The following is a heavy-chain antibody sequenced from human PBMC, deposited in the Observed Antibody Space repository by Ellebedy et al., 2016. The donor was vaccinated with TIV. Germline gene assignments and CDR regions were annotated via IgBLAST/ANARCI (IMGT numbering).Heavy chain of an antibody. Sequence: AASVKVSCKVSGYTLTALSMHWVRQAPGKGLEWMGGFDPEDGETIYAQKFQGRVTMTEDTSTDTAYMELSSLRSEDTAVYYCATGDLAVAGKGNFDYWGQGTLVTVSS. CDR1: GYTLTALS. D-gene: IGHD6-19*01. CDR2: FDPEDGET. J-gene: IGHJ4*02. V-gene: IGHV1-24*01. CDR3: ATGDLAVAGKGNFDY.